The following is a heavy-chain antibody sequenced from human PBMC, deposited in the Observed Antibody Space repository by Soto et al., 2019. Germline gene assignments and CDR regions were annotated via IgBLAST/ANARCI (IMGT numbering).Heavy chain of an antibody. J-gene: IGHJ4*02. CDR2: IYYSGST. CDR3: ASGHCSGGSCPFDY. V-gene: IGHV4-39*01. CDR1: GGSISSSSYY. Sequence: SETLSLTCTVSGGSISSSSYYWGWIRQPPGKGLEWIGSIYYSGSTYYNPSLKSRVTISVDTSKNQFSLKLSSVTAADTAVYYCASGHCSGGSCPFDYWGQGTLVTVSS. D-gene: IGHD2-15*01.